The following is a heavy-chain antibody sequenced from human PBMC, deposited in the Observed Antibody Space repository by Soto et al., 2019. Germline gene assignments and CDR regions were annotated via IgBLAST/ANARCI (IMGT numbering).Heavy chain of an antibody. V-gene: IGHV1-18*01. Sequence: GASVKVSCKASGYTFTSYGISWVRQAPGQGLEWMGWISAYNGNTNYAQKLQGRVTMTTDTSTSTAYMELRSLRSDDTAVYYCARDLRGYCSGGSCYGGSDYWGQGTLVTVSS. D-gene: IGHD2-15*01. CDR3: ARDLRGYCSGGSCYGGSDY. CDR1: GYTFTSYG. CDR2: ISAYNGNT. J-gene: IGHJ4*02.